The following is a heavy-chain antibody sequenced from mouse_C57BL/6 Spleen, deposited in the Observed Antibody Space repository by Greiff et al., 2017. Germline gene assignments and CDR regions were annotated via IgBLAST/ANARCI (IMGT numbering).Heavy chain of an antibody. CDR1: GYTFTSYW. Sequence: QVHVKQPGAELVMPGASVKLSCKASGYTFTSYWMHWVKQRPGQGLEWIGEIDPSDSYTNYNQKFKGKSTLTVDKSSSTAYMQLSSLTSEDSAVYYCARRNYYGSSYGWFAYWGQGTLVTVSA. J-gene: IGHJ3*01. D-gene: IGHD1-1*01. CDR2: IDPSDSYT. CDR3: ARRNYYGSSYGWFAY. V-gene: IGHV1-69*01.